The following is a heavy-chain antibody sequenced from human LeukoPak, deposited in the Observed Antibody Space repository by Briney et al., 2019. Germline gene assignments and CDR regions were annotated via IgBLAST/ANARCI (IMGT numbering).Heavy chain of an antibody. CDR1: GGSSSSSNYY. V-gene: IGHV4-61*01. J-gene: IGHJ4*02. Sequence: SETLSLTCTVSGGSSSSSNYYWDWIRQPPGKGLEWIGYIYYSGSTNYNPSLKSRVTISVDTSKNQFSLKLSSVTAADTAVYYCARDTAMVFDYWGQGTLVTVSS. CDR2: IYYSGST. D-gene: IGHD5-18*01. CDR3: ARDTAMVFDY.